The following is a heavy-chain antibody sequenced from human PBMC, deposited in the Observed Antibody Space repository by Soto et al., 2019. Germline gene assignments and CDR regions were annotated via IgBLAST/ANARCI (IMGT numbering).Heavy chain of an antibody. Sequence: GGSLRLSCAASGFTFSSYGMHWVRQAPGKGLEWVAVIWYDGSNKYYADSVKGRFTISRDNSKNTLYLQMNSLRAEDTAVYYCARDSLREKGLEDYWGQGTLVTVSS. V-gene: IGHV3-33*01. CDR3: ARDSLREKGLEDY. CDR2: IWYDGSNK. J-gene: IGHJ4*02. CDR1: GFTFSSYG. D-gene: IGHD1-26*01.